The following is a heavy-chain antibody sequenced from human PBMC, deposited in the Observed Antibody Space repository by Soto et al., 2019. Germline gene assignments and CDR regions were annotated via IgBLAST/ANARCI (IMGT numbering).Heavy chain of an antibody. Sequence: PGGSLRLSCAGSGVTFRDYWMHWVRQVPGKGLLWVSRIGPDGTSTKYADSVKGRFTISRSNPENTLYLQMNSLRAEDTGVYYCVREVIAVLGSIRWFDPWGQGTLVTVSS. CDR3: VREVIAVLGSIRWFDP. CDR1: GVTFRDYW. D-gene: IGHD6-19*01. V-gene: IGHV3-74*01. CDR2: IGPDGTST. J-gene: IGHJ5*02.